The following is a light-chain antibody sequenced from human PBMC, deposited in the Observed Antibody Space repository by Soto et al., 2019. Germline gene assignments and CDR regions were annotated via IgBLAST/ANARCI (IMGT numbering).Light chain of an antibody. V-gene: IGLV2-14*01. CDR3: TSYTSSSTYV. CDR2: EVS. Sequence: QSALTQPASVSGSPGQSITISCTGTSSDVGGYNYVSWYQQHPGKATNLMIYEVSNRPSGVSHRFSCSTSGNTASLTISVLQAEDEADYYCTSYTSSSTYVFGTGTKLTVL. CDR1: SSDVGGYNY. J-gene: IGLJ1*01.